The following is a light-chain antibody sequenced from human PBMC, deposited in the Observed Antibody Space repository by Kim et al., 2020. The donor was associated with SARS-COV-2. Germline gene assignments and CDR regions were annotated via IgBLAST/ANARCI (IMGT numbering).Light chain of an antibody. V-gene: IGKV1-5*03. CDR1: QTISTW. J-gene: IGKJ1*01. CDR2: KTS. Sequence: SAPIGDSVTITCRVSQTISTWLAWYQQKPGRAPKLLIHKTSSLEPGVSSRFSGSGSGTEFTLTISSLQPDDFATYYCQRYNTSPWTFGQGTKLEI. CDR3: QRYNTSPWT.